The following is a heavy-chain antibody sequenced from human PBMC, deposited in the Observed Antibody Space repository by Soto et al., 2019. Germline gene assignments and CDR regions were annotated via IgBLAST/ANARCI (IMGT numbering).Heavy chain of an antibody. V-gene: IGHV6-1*01. CDR1: GDSVSSNSAA. Sequence: QVQLQQSGPGLVKPSQTLSLTCAISGDSVSSNSAAWNWIRQSPSRGLEWLGRTYYRSKWYNDYAVSGKSRITINPDTSKNQFSLQLNSVTPEDTAVYYCARGIAAAGTVLDYGMDVWGQGTTVTVSS. J-gene: IGHJ6*02. D-gene: IGHD6-13*01. CDR3: ARGIAAAGTVLDYGMDV. CDR2: TYYRSKWYN.